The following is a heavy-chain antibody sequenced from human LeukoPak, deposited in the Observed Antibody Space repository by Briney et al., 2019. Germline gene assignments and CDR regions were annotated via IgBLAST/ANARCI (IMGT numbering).Heavy chain of an antibody. D-gene: IGHD3-16*02. CDR1: GGSISSSSYY. V-gene: IGHV4-39*01. J-gene: IGHJ4*02. CDR2: IYYSGST. CDR3: ARLSTMMTFGGVIVIRYFDY. Sequence: PSETLSLTCTVSGGSISSSSYYWGWIRQPPGRGLEWIGSIYYSGSTYYNPSLKSRVTISVDTSKNQFSLKLSSVTAADTAVYYCARLSTMMTFGGVIVIRYFDYWGQGTLVTVSS.